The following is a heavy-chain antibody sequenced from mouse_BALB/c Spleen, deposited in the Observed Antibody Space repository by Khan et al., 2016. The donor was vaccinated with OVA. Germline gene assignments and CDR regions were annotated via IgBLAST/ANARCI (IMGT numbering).Heavy chain of an antibody. Sequence: QIQLVQSGPELKKPGETVKISCKASGYTFTNYGMNWVKQAPGKGLKWMGWINTYTGEPTYTDDFKGRFAFSLETSASTAYVQIDNLKNEDIATDFCARGASYWYFDVWGAGTTVTVSS. CDR1: GYTFTNYG. J-gene: IGHJ1*01. CDR3: ARGASYWYFDV. V-gene: IGHV9-1*02. CDR2: INTYTGEP.